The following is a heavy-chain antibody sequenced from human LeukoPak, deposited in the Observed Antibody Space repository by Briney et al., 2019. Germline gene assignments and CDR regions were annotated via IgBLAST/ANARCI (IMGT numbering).Heavy chain of an antibody. J-gene: IGHJ5*02. Sequence: SETLSLTCAVYGGSFSSYYWGWIRQPPGKGLEWIGSIYYSGSTYYNPSLKSRVTISVDTSKNQFSLKLSSVTAADTAVYYCARGTVAGPFDPWGQGTLVTVSS. CDR1: GGSFSSYY. CDR2: IYYSGST. D-gene: IGHD6-19*01. V-gene: IGHV4-39*07. CDR3: ARGTVAGPFDP.